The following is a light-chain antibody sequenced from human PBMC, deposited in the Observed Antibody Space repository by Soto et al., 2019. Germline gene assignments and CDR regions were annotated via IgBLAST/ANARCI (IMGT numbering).Light chain of an antibody. CDR3: HQYNSWPPGT. Sequence: EIVMTQSPATLSVSPGERATLSCSASQSVSSNLAWYQQKPGQAPRLLIYGASTRATGIPARFSGSGSGTELTLTISSLQSEDFALYYCHQYNSWPPGTFGQGTKVDI. CDR1: QSVSSN. V-gene: IGKV3-15*01. J-gene: IGKJ2*01. CDR2: GAS.